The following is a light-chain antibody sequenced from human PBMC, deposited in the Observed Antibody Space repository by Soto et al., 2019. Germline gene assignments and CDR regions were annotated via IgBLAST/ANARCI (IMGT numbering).Light chain of an antibody. CDR3: QQYNSYSYT. CDR2: AAS. V-gene: IGKV1-27*01. Sequence: DIQMTPPSSLSASVGDRVTITCRASLPISNYLAWYQQKPGKIPNLLIYAASTLQAGVPSRFSGSGSGTDFTLTISSLQPEDVAAYFCQQYNSYSYTFGQGTKLEIK. CDR1: LPISNY. J-gene: IGKJ2*01.